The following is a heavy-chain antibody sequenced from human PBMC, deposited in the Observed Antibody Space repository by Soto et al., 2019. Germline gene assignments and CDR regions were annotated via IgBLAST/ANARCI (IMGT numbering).Heavy chain of an antibody. J-gene: IGHJ4*02. CDR2: ISGSGAST. V-gene: IGHV3-23*01. D-gene: IGHD3-16*02. CDR1: GFTFSSYA. CDR3: AKDEVITFGGVIVALGY. Sequence: GGSLRLSCAASGFTFSSYAMSWVRQAPGKGLEWVSAISGSGASTYYADSVKGRFTISRDNSKNTLYLQMNSLRAEDTAVYYCAKDEVITFGGVIVALGYWGQGTLVTVSS.